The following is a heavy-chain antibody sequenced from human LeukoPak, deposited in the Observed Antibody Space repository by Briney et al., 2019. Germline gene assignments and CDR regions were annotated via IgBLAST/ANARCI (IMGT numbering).Heavy chain of an antibody. CDR1: GYTLTELS. V-gene: IGHV1-24*01. CDR2: FDPEDGET. CDR3: ATGLQNPDNWFDP. D-gene: IGHD1-14*01. Sequence: ASVKVSCKVSGYTLTELSMHWVRQAPGKGLEWMGGFDPEDGETIYAQKFQGRVTMTEDTSTDTAYMELGSLRSEDTAVYYCATGLQNPDNWFDPWGQGTLVTVSS. J-gene: IGHJ5*02.